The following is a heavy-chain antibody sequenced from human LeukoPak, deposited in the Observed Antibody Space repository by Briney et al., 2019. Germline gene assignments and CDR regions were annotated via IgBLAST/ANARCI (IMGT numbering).Heavy chain of an antibody. CDR3: ARALRIYYYFDY. J-gene: IGHJ4*02. CDR2: ISSTGNTI. V-gene: IGHV3-48*03. Sequence: GGSLRLSCAASGFTFSSFEINWVRQAPGKGLEWVSYISSTGNTIYYAESVKGRFTLSRDNAKNSLYLEMNSLRAEDTAVYYCARALRIYYYFDYWGQGTLVTVSS. D-gene: IGHD1-26*01. CDR1: GFTFSSFE.